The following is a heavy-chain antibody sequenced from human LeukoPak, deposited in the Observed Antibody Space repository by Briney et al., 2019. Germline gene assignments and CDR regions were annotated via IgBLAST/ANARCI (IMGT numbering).Heavy chain of an antibody. J-gene: IGHJ4*02. V-gene: IGHV1-46*01. CDR2: INPSGGST. CDR3: ARDGIAAAPCNY. Sequence: ASVKVSCKASGYTYTSYYMHWARQAPGQGLEWMGIINPSGGSTSYAQKFQGRVTMTRDTSTSTVYMELSSLRSEDTAVYYCARDGIAAAPCNYWGQGTLVTVSS. D-gene: IGHD6-13*01. CDR1: GYTYTSYY.